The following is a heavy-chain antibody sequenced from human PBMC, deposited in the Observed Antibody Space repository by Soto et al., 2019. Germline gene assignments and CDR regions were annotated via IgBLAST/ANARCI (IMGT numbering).Heavy chain of an antibody. D-gene: IGHD6-13*01. CDR3: ARDQAYSSSWYEYRFDY. V-gene: IGHV3-23*01. CDR2: ISGSGGST. J-gene: IGHJ4*02. Sequence: GGSLRLSCAASGFTFSSYSMNWVRQAPGKGLEWVSAISGSGGSTYYADSVKGRFTISRDNAKNTLYLQMNSLRAEDTAVYYCARDQAYSSSWYEYRFDYCGQGTLVTVSS. CDR1: GFTFSSYS.